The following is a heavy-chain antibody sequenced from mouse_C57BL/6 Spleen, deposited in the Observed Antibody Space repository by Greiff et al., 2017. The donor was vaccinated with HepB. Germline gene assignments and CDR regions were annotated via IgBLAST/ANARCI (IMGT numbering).Heavy chain of an antibody. D-gene: IGHD1-1*01. CDR2: IDPETGGT. J-gene: IGHJ3*01. CDR1: GYTFTDYE. V-gene: IGHV1-15*01. Sequence: QVQLKESGAELVRPGASVTLSCKASGYTFTDYEMHWVKQTPVHGLEWIGAIDPETGGTAYNQKFKGKAILTADKSSSTAYMELRSLTSEDSAVYYCTRWGGSSSWFAYWGQGTLVTVSA. CDR3: TRWGGSSSWFAY.